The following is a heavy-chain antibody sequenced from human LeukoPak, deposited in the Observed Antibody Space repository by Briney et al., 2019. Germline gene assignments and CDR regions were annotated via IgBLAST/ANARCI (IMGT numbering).Heavy chain of an antibody. D-gene: IGHD3-22*01. CDR3: ARLRYYDSSGYYYYYYGMDV. CDR1: GGSFSGYY. V-gene: IGHV4-34*01. CDR2: INHSGST. J-gene: IGHJ6*02. Sequence: SETLSLTCAVYGGSFSGYYWSWIRQPPGKGLEWIGEINHSGSTNYNPSLKSRVTISVDTSKNQFSLKLSSVTAADTVVYYCARLRYYDSSGYYYYYYGMDVWGQGTTVTVSS.